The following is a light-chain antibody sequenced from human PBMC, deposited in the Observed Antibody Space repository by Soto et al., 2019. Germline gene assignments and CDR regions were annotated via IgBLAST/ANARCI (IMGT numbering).Light chain of an antibody. V-gene: IGKV1-39*01. Sequence: DIPMTQSPASLSASVGDRVTITCRASQTISSYLNWYQQKAGAAPKLLIYSASTLLSGVPSRFSGSGFGTDYTLTISSLQPADFAVYYCQQTFRTPHTFGQGTKLDIK. CDR1: QTISSY. J-gene: IGKJ2*01. CDR3: QQTFRTPHT. CDR2: SAS.